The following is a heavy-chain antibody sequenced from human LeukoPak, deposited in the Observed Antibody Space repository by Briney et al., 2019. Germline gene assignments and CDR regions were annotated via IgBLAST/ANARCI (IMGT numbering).Heavy chain of an antibody. CDR1: GFTFSNYA. CDR2: ISGSASST. J-gene: IGHJ6*03. D-gene: IGHD4-17*01. Sequence: PGGSLRLSCAASGFTFSNYAMSWVRQAPGKGLEWVSAISGSASSTYHADSVKGRFTISRDNAKTSLYLQMNSLRAEDTAVYYCATRALDYGDYYNYYYYYMDVWGKGTTVTVSS. V-gene: IGHV3-23*01. CDR3: ATRALDYGDYYNYYYYYMDV.